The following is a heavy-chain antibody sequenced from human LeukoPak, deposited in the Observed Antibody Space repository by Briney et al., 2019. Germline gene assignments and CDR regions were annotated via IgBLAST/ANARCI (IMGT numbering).Heavy chain of an antibody. D-gene: IGHD3-16*01. CDR2: ISGSGDNT. V-gene: IGHV3-23*01. CDR3: AKVDTELLGEFLYYFDY. Sequence: PGGSLRLSCAASGFTFSSYAMSWVRQAPGKGLEWVSAISGSGDNTYYADSVKGRFTVSRDNSKNTLYLQMNSLRAEDTAVYYCAKVDTELLGEFLYYFDYWGQGTLVTVSS. J-gene: IGHJ4*02. CDR1: GFTFSSYA.